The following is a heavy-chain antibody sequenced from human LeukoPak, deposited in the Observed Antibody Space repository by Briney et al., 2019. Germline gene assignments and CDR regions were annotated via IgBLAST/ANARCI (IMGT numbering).Heavy chain of an antibody. J-gene: IGHJ4*02. D-gene: IGHD2-21*01. CDR3: AKSDCGSDGCKLLNY. Sequence: GGSLRLSCAASGFIFSHYTMTWVRQAPGRGLEWVSSINGSGDATKYADSVMGRFTISRDNSKNTVSLQMNSLRAEDTAVYYCAKSDCGSDGCKLLNYWGQGTLVTASS. V-gene: IGHV3-23*01. CDR2: INGSGDAT. CDR1: GFIFSHYT.